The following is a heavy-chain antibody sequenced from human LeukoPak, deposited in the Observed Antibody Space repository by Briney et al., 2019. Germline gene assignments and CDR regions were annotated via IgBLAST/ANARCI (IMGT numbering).Heavy chain of an antibody. J-gene: IGHJ4*02. CDR1: GFTFSTYS. CDR2: ISSSSSYI. D-gene: IGHD2-15*01. Sequence: PGGSLRLSCAASGFTFSTYSMSWVRQAPGKGLEWVSSISSSSSYIYYADSAKGRFTISRDNAKNSLYLQMNSLRAEDTAVYYCARDSGVVAAYSFDYWGQGTLVTVSS. CDR3: ARDSGVVAAYSFDY. V-gene: IGHV3-21*01.